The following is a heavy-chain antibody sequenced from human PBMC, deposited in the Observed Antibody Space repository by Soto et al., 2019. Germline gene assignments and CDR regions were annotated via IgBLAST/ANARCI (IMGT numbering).Heavy chain of an antibody. CDR3: AKDLGGGSYYYYYGMDV. J-gene: IGHJ6*02. D-gene: IGHD1-26*01. CDR1: GFTFDDYA. V-gene: IGHV3-9*01. Sequence: GGSLRLSCAASGFTFDDYAMHWVRQAPGKGLEWVSGISWNSGSIGYADSVKGRFTISRDNAKNSLYLQMNSLRAEDTALYYCAKDLGGGSYYYYYGMDVWGQGTTVTVSS. CDR2: ISWNSGSI.